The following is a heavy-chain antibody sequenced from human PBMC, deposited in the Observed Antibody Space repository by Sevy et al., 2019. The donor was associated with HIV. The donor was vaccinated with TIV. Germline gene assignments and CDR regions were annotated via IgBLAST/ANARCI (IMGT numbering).Heavy chain of an antibody. V-gene: IGHV1-69*13. Sequence: ASVKVSCKTSGGTFSSGAISWVRQAPGQGLEWMGGITPILGTTKSARKFQGRVTIVADESTNTAYMELRSLRPEDTAVYYCARDSRTTGYDLYVYGNYFRMDVWGQGTTVTVSS. CDR1: GGTFSSGA. CDR3: ARDSRTTGYDLYVYGNYFRMDV. J-gene: IGHJ6*02. CDR2: ITPILGTT. D-gene: IGHD5-12*01.